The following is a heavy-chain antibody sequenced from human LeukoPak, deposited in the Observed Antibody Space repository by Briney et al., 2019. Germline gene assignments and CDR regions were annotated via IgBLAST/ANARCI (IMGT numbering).Heavy chain of an antibody. CDR2: ISSSSSTI. Sequence: GGSLRLSCAASGFTFSSYSMNWVRQAPGKGLEWVSYISSSSSTIYYADSVKGRFTISRDNAKNSLYLQMNSLRAEDTAVYYCAKDGDYNSVDYWGQGTLVTVS. D-gene: IGHD4-17*01. CDR1: GFTFSSYS. J-gene: IGHJ4*02. V-gene: IGHV3-48*01. CDR3: AKDGDYNSVDY.